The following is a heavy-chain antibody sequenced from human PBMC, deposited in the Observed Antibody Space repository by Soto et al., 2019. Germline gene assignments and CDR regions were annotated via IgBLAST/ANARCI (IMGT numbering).Heavy chain of an antibody. Sequence: QVQLQESGPGLVKPSETLSLTCTVSGGSISNYYWSWVRQPAGKGLEWIGRIYSSGSTNYSPPLKSRLTISPDTSKNQFSLQLSSVTAADTAVYYCARVGCSVTTCYTRGMDVWGQGTTVTVSS. D-gene: IGHD2-2*02. J-gene: IGHJ6*02. V-gene: IGHV4-4*07. CDR2: IYSSGST. CDR1: GGSISNYY. CDR3: ARVGCSVTTCYTRGMDV.